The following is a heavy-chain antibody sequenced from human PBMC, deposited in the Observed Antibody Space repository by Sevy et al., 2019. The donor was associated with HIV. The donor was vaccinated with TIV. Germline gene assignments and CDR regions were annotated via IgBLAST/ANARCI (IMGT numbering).Heavy chain of an antibody. Sequence: GGSLRLSCVASEFTFSSYAMSWVRQAPGKGLEWVSAISGSGGSTDYADSVKGRFTISRDNSKNTLYLQMNSLRAEDTAVYYCAKVPGITAAGVFDYWGQGTLVTVSS. V-gene: IGHV3-23*01. CDR2: ISGSGGST. CDR3: AKVPGITAAGVFDY. CDR1: EFTFSSYA. D-gene: IGHD6-13*01. J-gene: IGHJ4*02.